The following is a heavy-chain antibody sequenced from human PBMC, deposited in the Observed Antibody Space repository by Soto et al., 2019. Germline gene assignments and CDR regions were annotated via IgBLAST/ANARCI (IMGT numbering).Heavy chain of an antibody. V-gene: IGHV1-69*12. CDR1: GGTFSSYA. D-gene: IGHD5-12*01. Sequence: QVQLVQSGAEVKKPGSSVKVSCKASGGTFSSYAISWVRQAPGQGREWMGGIISIFGTANYAQKCQGRVTITAYEPTSTAYMELSSLRSEDTAVYYCASSVAKYYYYGMDVWGQGTTVTVSS. J-gene: IGHJ6*02. CDR2: IISIFGTA. CDR3: ASSVAKYYYYGMDV.